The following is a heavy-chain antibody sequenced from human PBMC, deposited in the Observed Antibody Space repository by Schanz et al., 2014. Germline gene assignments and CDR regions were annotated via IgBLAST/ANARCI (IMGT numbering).Heavy chain of an antibody. Sequence: VQLVESGGGLVKPGGSLRLSCAASGFTLSSYGMHWVRQAPGKGLEWVAIIWYDGSNKYYADSVKGRFTISRDNSKNTLFLQMSSLRAEDTAVYYCARDGDFDYWGQGTLVTVSS. CDR2: IWYDGSNK. CDR3: ARDGDFDY. CDR1: GFTLSSYG. J-gene: IGHJ4*02. V-gene: IGHV3-33*08.